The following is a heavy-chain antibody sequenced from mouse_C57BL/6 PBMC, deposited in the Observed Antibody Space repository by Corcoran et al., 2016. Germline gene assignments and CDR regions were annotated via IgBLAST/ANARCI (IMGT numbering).Heavy chain of an antibody. CDR3: ARRSLYYVDY. CDR2: INPNNGGT. CDR1: GYTFTDYY. V-gene: IGHV1-26*01. Sequence: EVQLQQSGPELVKPGASVQLSCKASGYTFTDYYMNWVKQSHGKSLEWIGDINPNNGGTSYNQKFKGKATLTVDKSSSTAYMELRSLTSEDSAVYYCARRSLYYVDYWGQGTTLTVSA. J-gene: IGHJ2*01. D-gene: IGHD6-1*01.